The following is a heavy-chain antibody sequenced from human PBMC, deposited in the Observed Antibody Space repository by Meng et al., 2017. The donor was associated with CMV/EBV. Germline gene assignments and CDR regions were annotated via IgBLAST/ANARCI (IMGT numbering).Heavy chain of an antibody. CDR3: ARYRTMIVNGMDV. J-gene: IGHJ6*02. CDR1: GFTFSSYA. CDR2: ISSSGSTI. V-gene: IGHV3-48*03. D-gene: IGHD3-22*01. Sequence: GGSLRPSCAASGFTFSSYAMTWVRQAPGKGLEWVPYISSSGSTIYYADSVKGRFTISRDNAKNSLYLQMNSLRAEDTAVYYCARYRTMIVNGMDVWGQGTTVTVSS.